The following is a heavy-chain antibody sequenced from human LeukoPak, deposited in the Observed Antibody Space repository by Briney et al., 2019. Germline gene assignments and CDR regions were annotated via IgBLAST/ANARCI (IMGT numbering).Heavy chain of an antibody. CDR1: GGSISGYY. D-gene: IGHD2-2*01. CDR2: VYYSGSA. Sequence: SETLSLTCTVSGGSISGYYWNWIRQPPGKGLEWTGYVYYSGSANYKPSLKSRVTISLDTSKNQFSLKLSSVTAADTAVYYCARSYCSSTSCYLGDAFDIWGQGTMVTVSS. CDR3: ARSYCSSTSCYLGDAFDI. J-gene: IGHJ3*02. V-gene: IGHV4-59*08.